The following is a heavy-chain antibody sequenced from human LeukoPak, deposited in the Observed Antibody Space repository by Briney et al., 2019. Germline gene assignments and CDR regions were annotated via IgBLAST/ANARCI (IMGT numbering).Heavy chain of an antibody. D-gene: IGHD6-19*01. V-gene: IGHV4-61*01. Sequence: SETLSLTCTVSGGSLSSRSYYWSWIRQTPGKGREWFGYISYSWSTNYNPSLKSRVTISVDTSENEFSLKLSSVTAADTAVYYCARVSSGWYLYYFDYWGQGTLVTVSS. CDR3: ARVSSGWYLYYFDY. J-gene: IGHJ4*02. CDR1: GGSLSSRSYY. CDR2: ISYSWST.